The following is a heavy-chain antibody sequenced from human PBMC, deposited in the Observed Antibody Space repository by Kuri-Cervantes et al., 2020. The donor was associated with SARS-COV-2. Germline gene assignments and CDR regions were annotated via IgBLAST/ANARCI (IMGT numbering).Heavy chain of an antibody. V-gene: IGHV3-23*01. J-gene: IGHJ6*02. Sequence: GESLKISCAASGFTFSSYAMSWVRQAPGKGLEWVSAISGSGGSTYYADSVKGRFTISRDNSKNTLYLQMNSLRAEDTAVYYCAKDGLAAAGLHYYYYYGMDVWGQGTTVTSP. D-gene: IGHD6-13*01. CDR2: ISGSGGST. CDR3: AKDGLAAAGLHYYYYYGMDV. CDR1: GFTFSSYA.